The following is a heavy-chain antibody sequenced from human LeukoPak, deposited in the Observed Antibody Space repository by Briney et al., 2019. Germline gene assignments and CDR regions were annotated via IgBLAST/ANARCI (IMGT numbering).Heavy chain of an antibody. CDR1: GSSISSGGYS. D-gene: IGHD5-18*01. V-gene: IGHV4-30-2*01. J-gene: IGHJ3*02. Sequence: PSETLSLTCAVSGSSISSGGYSWSWLRQPPGKGLEWIGYIYHSGSTYYNPSLKSRVTISVDRSKNQFSLKLSSVTAADTAVYYCARGGYSYGAFDIWGQGTMVTVSS. CDR2: IYHSGST. CDR3: ARGGYSYGAFDI.